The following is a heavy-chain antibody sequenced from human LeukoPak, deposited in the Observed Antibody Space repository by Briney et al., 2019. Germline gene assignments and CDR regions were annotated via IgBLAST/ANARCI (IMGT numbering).Heavy chain of an antibody. D-gene: IGHD6-19*01. J-gene: IGHJ2*01. Sequence: PGGSLRLFCAASGFTFSTYEMNWVRQAPGKGLEWVSYISTSGGTIYYADSVKGRFTISRDNAKNSLYLQMNSLRTEDTAIYHCARKSSGWYGYFDLWGRGTLVPVSS. V-gene: IGHV3-48*03. CDR2: ISTSGGTI. CDR3: ARKSSGWYGYFDL. CDR1: GFTFSTYE.